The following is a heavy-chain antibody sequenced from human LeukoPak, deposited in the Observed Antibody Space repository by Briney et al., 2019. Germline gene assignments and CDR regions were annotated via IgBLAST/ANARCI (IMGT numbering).Heavy chain of an antibody. CDR2: IKSKTDGGTT. J-gene: IGHJ6*03. V-gene: IGHV3-15*01. CDR3: TTDPPATIKVGYYYTDV. Sequence: GGSLRLSCAASGFTFSNAWMSRVRQAPGKGLEWVGHIKSKTDGGTTDYAAPVKGRFTISRDDSKTTLYLQMDSLKTEDTAVYYCTTDPPATIKVGYYYTDVWGKGTTVTVSS. CDR1: GFTFSNAW. D-gene: IGHD5-12*01.